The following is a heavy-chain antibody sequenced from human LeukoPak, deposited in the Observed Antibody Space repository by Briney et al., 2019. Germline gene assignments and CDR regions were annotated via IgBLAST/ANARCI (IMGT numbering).Heavy chain of an antibody. V-gene: IGHV3-7*01. CDR3: ARSIGYCSGGSCYYYYFDY. CDR2: IKQDGSEK. D-gene: IGHD2-15*01. Sequence: GGSLRLSCAASGFTFSSYWMSWVRQAPGKGLEWVANIKQDGSEKYYVDSVKGRFTISRDNAKNSLYLQMNSLRAEDTAVYYCARSIGYCSGGSCYYYYFDYWGQGTLVTVSS. CDR1: GFTFSSYW. J-gene: IGHJ4*02.